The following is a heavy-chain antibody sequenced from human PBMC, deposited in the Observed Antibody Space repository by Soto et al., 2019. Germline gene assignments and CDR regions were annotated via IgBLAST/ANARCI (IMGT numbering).Heavy chain of an antibody. CDR1: GGSISSGYYY. Sequence: PSETLSLTCSVSGGSISSGYYYWSWIRQPPGKGLEWIGNIYYSGNTYYNRSLKSRLIISIDTSKYQFPLKVGSVTAADTAVYYCASSSRYGMDVWGQGTMITVSS. CDR3: ASSSRYGMDV. J-gene: IGHJ6*02. V-gene: IGHV4-30-4*01. CDR2: IYYSGNT.